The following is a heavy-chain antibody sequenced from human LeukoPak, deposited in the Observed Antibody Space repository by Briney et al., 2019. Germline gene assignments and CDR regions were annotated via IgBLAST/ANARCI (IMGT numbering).Heavy chain of an antibody. J-gene: IGHJ5*02. V-gene: IGHV1-69*04. CDR2: IIPILGIA. Sequence: APVKVSCKASGGTFSSYAISWVRQAPGQGLEWMGRIIPILGIANYAQKFQGRVTITADKSTSTAYMELSSLRSEDTAVYYCARDRDIVATITGFNWFDPWGQGTLVTVSS. CDR1: GGTFSSYA. CDR3: ARDRDIVATITGFNWFDP. D-gene: IGHD5-12*01.